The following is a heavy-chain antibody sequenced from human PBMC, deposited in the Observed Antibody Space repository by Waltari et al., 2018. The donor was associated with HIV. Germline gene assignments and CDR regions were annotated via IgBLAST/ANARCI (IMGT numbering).Heavy chain of an antibody. CDR1: GSLFEAYA. Sequence: VQVTDSVGGFVEPGRSLPLHCVAHGSLFEAYALQWFWEVPGKGLEWGAGSSRKGKAIAYAGSVKGLLIISRDNAKNSVFLHMSSVKAEDTALYYCIKDWGDGYNPGRAGNDVVNIWGRGTMVIVSS. V-gene: IGHV3-9*01. CDR2: SSRKGKAI. CDR3: IKDWGDGYNPGRAGNDVVNI. D-gene: IGHD5-12*01. J-gene: IGHJ3*02.